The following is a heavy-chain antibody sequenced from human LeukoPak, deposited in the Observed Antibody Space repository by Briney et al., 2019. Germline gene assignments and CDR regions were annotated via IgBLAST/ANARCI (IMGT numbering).Heavy chain of an antibody. CDR1: GYTFTIYD. CDR3: ARGPGGRIAARLLGY. CDR2: MNPNSGNT. Sequence: ASVTVSCTASGYTFTIYDINWVRQAPGQGLEWMGWMNPNSGNTGYAQKFQGRVTMTRNTSISTAYMELSSLRSEDTAVYYCARGPGGRIAARLLGYWGQGTLVTVSS. V-gene: IGHV1-8*01. D-gene: IGHD6-6*01. J-gene: IGHJ4*02.